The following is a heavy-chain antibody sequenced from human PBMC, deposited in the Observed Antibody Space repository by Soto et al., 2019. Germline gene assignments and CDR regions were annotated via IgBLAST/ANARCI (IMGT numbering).Heavy chain of an antibody. V-gene: IGHV4-59*08. CDR3: ARLKRITIYEVVSAEFYMDV. CDR2: VYSSGST. Sequence: SETLSLTCSVSGGPLSDYYWSWVRQPPRKGLDWIGYVYSSGSTNYNSSLESRATISVDSSTNQFSLKLSSVTAADTAIYYCARLKRITIYEVVSAEFYMDVWGKGTTVTVSS. D-gene: IGHD3-3*01. J-gene: IGHJ6*03. CDR1: GGPLSDYY.